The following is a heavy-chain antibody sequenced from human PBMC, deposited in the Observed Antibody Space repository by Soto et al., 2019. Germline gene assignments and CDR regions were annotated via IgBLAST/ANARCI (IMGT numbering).Heavy chain of an antibody. Sequence: PRLSCAASGFTFRSYAMHWVRQAPGKGLEWVAVISYDGSNKYYADSVKGRFTISRDNSKNTLHLQMNSLRAEDTAVYYCAIERSRYCSGGTCQSRGRYYSYYYGINVWDQGTTGIV. CDR3: AIERSRYCSGGTCQSRGRYYSYYYGINV. CDR1: GFTFRSYA. CDR2: ISYDGSNK. J-gene: IGHJ6*02. V-gene: IGHV3-30-3*01. D-gene: IGHD2-15*01.